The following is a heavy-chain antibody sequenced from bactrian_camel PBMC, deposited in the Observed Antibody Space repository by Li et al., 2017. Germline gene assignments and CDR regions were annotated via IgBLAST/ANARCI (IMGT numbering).Heavy chain of an antibody. CDR1: GYTYNSRC. CDR3: AASLYMIQIQMRFRAGEYGW. V-gene: IGHV3S53*01. CDR2: VDERFRR. D-gene: IGHD1*01. Sequence: VQLVESGGGSVQAGGSLRLSCSGSGYTYNSRCMAWFRQAPGKEREGVAAVDERFRRTYADSVKGRFTISRDNAEKILCLQMDKLKPEDTAPYYCAASLYMIQIQMRFRAGEYGWWGQGTQVTVS. J-gene: IGHJ4*01.